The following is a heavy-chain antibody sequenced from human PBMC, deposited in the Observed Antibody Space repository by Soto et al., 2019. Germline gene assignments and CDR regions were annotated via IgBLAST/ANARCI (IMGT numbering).Heavy chain of an antibody. Sequence: QVQLVQSGAEVKKPGASVKVSCKASGYTFTSYGISWVRQAPGQGLEWMGWISAYNGNTNCAQKLQGRVTMTTDTSTSTAYMELRSLRSDDTAVYYCARTAESVVGTDTPSVNWFDPWGQGTLVTVSS. CDR2: ISAYNGNT. V-gene: IGHV1-18*01. CDR3: ARTAESVVGTDTPSVNWFDP. J-gene: IGHJ5*02. CDR1: GYTFTSYG. D-gene: IGHD6-19*01.